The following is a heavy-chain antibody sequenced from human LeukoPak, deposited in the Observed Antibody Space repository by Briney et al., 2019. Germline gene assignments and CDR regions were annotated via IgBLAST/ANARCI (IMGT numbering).Heavy chain of an antibody. CDR3: AREDNAITMVREAVDY. D-gene: IGHD3-10*01. CDR2: ISAYNGNT. J-gene: IGHJ4*02. Sequence: ASVKVSCKASGYTFTSYGISWVRQAPGQGLEWMGWISAYNGNTNYAQKLQGRVTMTTDTFTSTAYMELRSLRSGDTAVYYCAREDNAITMVREAVDYWGQGTLVTVSS. V-gene: IGHV1-18*01. CDR1: GYTFTSYG.